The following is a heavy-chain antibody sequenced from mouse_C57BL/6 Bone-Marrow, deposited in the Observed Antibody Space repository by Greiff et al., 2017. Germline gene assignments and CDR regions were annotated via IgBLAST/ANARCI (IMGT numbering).Heavy chain of an antibody. CDR3: ARTFAY. CDR2: LWRGGST. Sequence: QVQLKESGPGLVQPSQSLSITCTVSGFSLTSYGVHWVRQSPGKGLEWLGVLWRGGSTDYNAAFISRLSISKDNSKSQVFFKMNSMQADYTAIYYCARTFAYWGQGTLVTVSA. V-gene: IGHV2-2*01. CDR1: GFSLTSYG. J-gene: IGHJ3*01.